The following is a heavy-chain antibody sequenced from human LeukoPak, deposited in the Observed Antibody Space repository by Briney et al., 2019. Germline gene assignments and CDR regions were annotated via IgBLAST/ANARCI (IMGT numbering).Heavy chain of an antibody. CDR3: ARSRSSSWYQKYNWFDP. D-gene: IGHD6-13*01. CDR2: MNPNSGNT. CDR1: GYTFTSYD. J-gene: IGHJ5*02. Sequence: ASVKVSCKASGYTFTSYDINWVRQATGQGREWMGWMNPNSGNTGYAQKFQGRVTMTRNTSISTAYKELSSLSSEDTAVYYCARSRSSSWYQKYNWFDPWGQGTLVTVSS. V-gene: IGHV1-8*01.